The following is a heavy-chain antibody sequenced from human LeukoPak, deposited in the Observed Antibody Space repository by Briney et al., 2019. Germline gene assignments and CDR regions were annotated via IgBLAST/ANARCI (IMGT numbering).Heavy chain of an antibody. CDR3: ARGVGARGYRRASYYFDY. Sequence: PSETLSLTCAVYGGSFSGYYWSWIRQPPGKGLEWIGEINHSGSTNYNPSLKSRVTISVDTSKNQFSLKLSSVTAADTAVYYCARGVGARGYRRASYYFDYWGQGTLVTVSS. CDR2: INHSGST. CDR1: GGSFSGYY. V-gene: IGHV4-34*01. J-gene: IGHJ4*02. D-gene: IGHD3-16*02.